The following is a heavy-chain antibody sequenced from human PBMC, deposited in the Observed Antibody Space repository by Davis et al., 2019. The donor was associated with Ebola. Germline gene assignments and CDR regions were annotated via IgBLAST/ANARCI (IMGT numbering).Heavy chain of an antibody. CDR1: WDRVPSHSPA. J-gene: IGHJ4*02. Sequence: SQTLSLPCAIPWDRVPSHSPAWTWLRQSPSRGLEWLGRTCYRSKWYNDYAVSLKSRITINPDTSKNQFSLQLNSVTPEDTAVYYCARGTVVTPFDYWGQGTLVTVSS. V-gene: IGHV6-1*01. CDR2: TCYRSKWYN. D-gene: IGHD4-23*01. CDR3: ARGTVVTPFDY.